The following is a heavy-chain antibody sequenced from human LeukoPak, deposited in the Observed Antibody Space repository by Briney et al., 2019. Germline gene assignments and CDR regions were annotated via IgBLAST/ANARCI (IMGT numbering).Heavy chain of an antibody. D-gene: IGHD6-13*01. CDR2: IIPSLGIA. Sequence: ASVKLSRKATGGTFSSYAINWVRHAHRQGPEWMGRIIPSLGIANYAQKFQGRVTITADKSTSTAYMELSSLRSEDTAVYYCARDWLAAAGTFDYWGQGTLVTVSS. CDR3: ARDWLAAAGTFDY. J-gene: IGHJ4*02. CDR1: GGTFSSYA. V-gene: IGHV1-69*04.